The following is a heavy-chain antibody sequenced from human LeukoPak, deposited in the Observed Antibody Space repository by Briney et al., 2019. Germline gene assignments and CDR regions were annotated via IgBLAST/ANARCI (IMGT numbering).Heavy chain of an antibody. V-gene: IGHV1-18*01. CDR1: GYTFTSYG. Sequence: ASVKVSCKASGYTFTSYGISWVRQAPGQGLEWMGWISACNGNTNYAQKFQGRVTMTTDTSTSTAYMELRSLRSDDTAVYYCARDTYYYDSSGHPDYWGQGTLVIVSS. CDR3: ARDTYYYDSSGHPDY. CDR2: ISACNGNT. J-gene: IGHJ4*02. D-gene: IGHD3-22*01.